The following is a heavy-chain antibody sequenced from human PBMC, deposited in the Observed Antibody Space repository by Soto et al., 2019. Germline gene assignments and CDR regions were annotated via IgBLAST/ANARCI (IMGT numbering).Heavy chain of an antibody. CDR1: GFTCSSYG. CDR3: ARDNPHTYYDFWSGYFY. D-gene: IGHD3-3*01. J-gene: IGHJ4*02. V-gene: IGHV3-48*01. CDR2: ISSSSSTI. Sequence: GGSLRLSCAASGFTCSSYGMHWVRQAPGKGLEWVSYISSSSSTIYYADSVKGRFTISRDNAKNSLYLQMNSLRAEDTAVYYYARDNPHTYYDFWSGYFYWGQGTLVTVSS.